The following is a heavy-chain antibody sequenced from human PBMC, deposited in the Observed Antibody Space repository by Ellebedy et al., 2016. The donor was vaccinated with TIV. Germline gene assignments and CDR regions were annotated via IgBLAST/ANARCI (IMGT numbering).Heavy chain of an antibody. V-gene: IGHV1-46*04. CDR3: ARDLRIVGATSRGIGYYYYYYGMDV. Sequence: ASVKVSCKASGYTFTSYGISWVRQAPGQGLEWMGIINPSGGSTSYAQKLQGRVTMTRDTSTSTVYMELSSLRSEDTAVYYCARDLRIVGATSRGIGYYYYYYGMDVWGQGTTVTVSS. J-gene: IGHJ6*02. CDR2: INPSGGST. D-gene: IGHD1-26*01. CDR1: GYTFTSYG.